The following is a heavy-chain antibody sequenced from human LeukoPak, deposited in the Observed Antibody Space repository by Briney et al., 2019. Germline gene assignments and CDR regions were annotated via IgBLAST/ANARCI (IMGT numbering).Heavy chain of an antibody. V-gene: IGHV1-69*04. Sequence: ASVKVSCKASGGTFSSYAISWVRQAPGQGLEWMGRIIPILGIANYAQKFQGRVTITADKSTSTAYMELSSLRSEDTAVYYCARSRELAYCGGDRCRGAFDIWGQGTMATVSS. J-gene: IGHJ3*02. CDR3: ARSRELAYCGGDRCRGAFDI. D-gene: IGHD2-21*02. CDR1: GGTFSSYA. CDR2: IIPILGIA.